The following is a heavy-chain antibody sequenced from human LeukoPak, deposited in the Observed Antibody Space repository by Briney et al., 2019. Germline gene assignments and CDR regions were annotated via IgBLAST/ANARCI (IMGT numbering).Heavy chain of an antibody. CDR3: ARGRYSSSINSMDV. D-gene: IGHD6-6*01. J-gene: IGHJ6*02. CDR1: GGTFSSYT. Sequence: GASVKVSCKASGGTFSSYTISWVRQAPGQGLEWMGGIIPIFGTANYAQKFQGRVTITADESTSTAYMELSSLRPEDTAVYYCARGRYSSSINSMDVWGQGTTVTVSS. V-gene: IGHV1-69*13. CDR2: IIPIFGTA.